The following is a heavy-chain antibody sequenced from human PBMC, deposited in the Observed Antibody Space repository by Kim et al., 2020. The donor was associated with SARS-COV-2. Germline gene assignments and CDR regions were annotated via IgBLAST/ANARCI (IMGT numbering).Heavy chain of an antibody. V-gene: IGHV3-30*18. CDR3: AKDRWYGDYGIYFDY. J-gene: IGHJ4*01. D-gene: IGHD4-17*01. Sequence: GGSLRLSCAASGFTFSSYGMHWVRQAPGKGLEWVAVISYDGSNKYYADSVKGRFTISRDNSKNTLYLQMNILRAEDTAVYYCAKDRWYGDYGIYFDYWG. CDR1: GFTFSSYG. CDR2: ISYDGSNK.